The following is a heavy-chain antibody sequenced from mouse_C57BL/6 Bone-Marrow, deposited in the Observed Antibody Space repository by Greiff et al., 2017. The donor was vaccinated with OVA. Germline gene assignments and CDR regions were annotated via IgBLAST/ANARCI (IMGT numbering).Heavy chain of an antibody. CDR3: ARHLYFDY. CDR2: ISNGGGNT. CDR1: GFTFSDYY. J-gene: IGHJ2*01. Sequence: EVQLLESGGGLVQPGGSLKLSCAASGFTFSDYYMYWVRQTPEKRLEWVAYISNGGGNTYYPDTIKGRFTISRDKAKKTLYLQMSRLKSEDTAMYYCARHLYFDYWGQGTTLTVSS. V-gene: IGHV5-12*01.